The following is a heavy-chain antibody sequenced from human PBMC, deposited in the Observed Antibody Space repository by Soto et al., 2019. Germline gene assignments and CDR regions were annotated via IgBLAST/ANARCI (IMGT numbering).Heavy chain of an antibody. V-gene: IGHV3-74*01. Sequence: PGGSLRLSCAASGFTFSSYWMYWFRQVPGKGLVWVSRINSDGSSTSYADSVKGRFTISRDNAKNTLYLQMNSLRAEDTAVYYCARDASLWFGELYAFDIWGQGTMVTV. CDR1: GFTFSSYW. CDR2: INSDGSST. J-gene: IGHJ3*02. CDR3: ARDASLWFGELYAFDI. D-gene: IGHD3-10*01.